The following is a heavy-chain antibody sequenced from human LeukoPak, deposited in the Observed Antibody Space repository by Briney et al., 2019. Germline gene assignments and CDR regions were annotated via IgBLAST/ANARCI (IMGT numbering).Heavy chain of an antibody. Sequence: ASVKVSCKSSGYTFTDYSMHWVRQAPGQGLEWMGLINPNSGSTNYPQKFQGRVTMTRDTSVNTAYMELNRLTSDDTAVYYCVRGGELNGDYFPPYTCFDPWGQGALVTVSS. CDR3: VRGGELNGDYFPPYTCFDP. V-gene: IGHV1-2*02. CDR2: INPNSGST. D-gene: IGHD4-17*01. J-gene: IGHJ5*02. CDR1: GYTFTDYS.